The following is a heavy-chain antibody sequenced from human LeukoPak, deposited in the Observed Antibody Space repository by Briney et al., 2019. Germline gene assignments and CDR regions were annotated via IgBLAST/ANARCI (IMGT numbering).Heavy chain of an antibody. J-gene: IGHJ4*02. D-gene: IGHD3-10*01. V-gene: IGHV4-59*01. Sequence: SETLSLTCTVSGGSISSYYWSWIRQPPGKGLEWIGHIYYSGSTNYNPSLKSRVTISVDTSKNQFSLKLSSVTAADTAVYYCARERRNYGMRGDYYFDYWGQGTLVTVSS. CDR2: IYYSGST. CDR1: GGSISSYY. CDR3: ARERRNYGMRGDYYFDY.